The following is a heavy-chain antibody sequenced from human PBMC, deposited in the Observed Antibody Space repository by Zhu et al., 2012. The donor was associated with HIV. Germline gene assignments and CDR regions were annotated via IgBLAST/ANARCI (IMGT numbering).Heavy chain of an antibody. CDR2: IYYTGSA. CDR3: ARSWPNYGGNPPYYFDY. D-gene: IGHD4-23*01. J-gene: IGHJ4*03. V-gene: IGHV4-61*01. Sequence: QVQLQESGPGLVKPSETLSLTCTVSGDSVSSGSYYWSWIRQSPGKGLEWVGYIYYTGSANYNPSLKGRLTISVETSKNQFSLKLSSVTAADTAVYYCARSWPNYGGNPPYYFDYWARDPGHRLL. CDR1: GDSVSSGSYY.